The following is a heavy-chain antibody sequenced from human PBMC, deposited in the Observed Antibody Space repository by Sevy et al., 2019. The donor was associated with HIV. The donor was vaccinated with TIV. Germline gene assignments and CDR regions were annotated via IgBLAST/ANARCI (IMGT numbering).Heavy chain of an antibody. CDR1: GFAFSSHA. J-gene: IGHJ4*01. V-gene: IGHV3-30-3*01. D-gene: IGHD3-3*02. CDR3: ARDGGFSIKWYPLY. CDR2: ISNEGSET. Sequence: GGSLRLSCAASGFAFSSHAMHWVRQAPGKGPEWVATISNEGSETFYAASVEGRFTISRDNSKNMLSLQINSLRPEDTAVYYCARDGGFSIKWYPLYWGHGTLVTVSS.